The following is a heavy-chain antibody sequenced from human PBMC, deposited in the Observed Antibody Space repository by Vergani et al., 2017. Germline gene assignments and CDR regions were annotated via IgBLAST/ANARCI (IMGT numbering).Heavy chain of an antibody. V-gene: IGHV3-23*01. CDR2: ISGSGGST. CDR3: GKEISSYCSGGSCHFDY. D-gene: IGHD2-15*01. J-gene: IGHJ4*02. CDR1: GFTFSSYA. Sequence: EVQLLESGGGLVQPGGSLRLSCAASGFTFSSYAMSWVRQAPGKGLEWVSAISGSGGSTYYADSVKGRFTISRYNSKNTLYLQMNSLRAEYTAVYYCGKEISSYCSGGSCHFDYWGQGTLVTVSS.